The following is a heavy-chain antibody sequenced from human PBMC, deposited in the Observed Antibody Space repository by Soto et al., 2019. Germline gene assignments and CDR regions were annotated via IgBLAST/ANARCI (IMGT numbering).Heavy chain of an antibody. CDR2: IWYDGSNK. Sequence: GGSLRLSCAASGFTFSSYGMHWVRQAPGKGLEWVAVIWYDGSNKYYADSVKGRFTISRDNSKNTLYLQMNSLRAEDTAVYYCAREGGYCSSTSCYSEYYYMDVWGKGTTVTVSS. CDR1: GFTFSSYG. D-gene: IGHD2-2*01. CDR3: AREGGYCSSTSCYSEYYYMDV. J-gene: IGHJ6*03. V-gene: IGHV3-33*01.